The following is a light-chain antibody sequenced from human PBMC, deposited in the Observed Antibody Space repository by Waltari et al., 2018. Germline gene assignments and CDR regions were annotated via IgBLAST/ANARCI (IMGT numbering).Light chain of an antibody. J-gene: IGLJ2*01. CDR3: QTWDDTTVV. CDR1: KLDDKY. CDR2: EDS. V-gene: IGLV3-1*01. Sequence: SYELTQPPSVSVSPGQTASISCSGHKLDDKYVSWYQQKPGQSPVLVIYEDSKRPSGVPERFSGSNSENTATLTISGTQAMDEGDFYCQTWDDTTVVFGGGTKVTVL.